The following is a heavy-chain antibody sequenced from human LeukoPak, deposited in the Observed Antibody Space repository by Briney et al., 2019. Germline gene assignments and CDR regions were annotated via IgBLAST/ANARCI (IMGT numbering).Heavy chain of an antibody. CDR1: GGSISSGGYY. J-gene: IGHJ4*02. CDR2: IYYSGST. D-gene: IGHD5-18*01. V-gene: IGHV4-31*03. CDR3: ARGDSYGNDY. Sequence: SETLSLTSTVSGGSISSGGYYWSWIRQHPGKGREWIGYIYYSGSTYYNPSPKSRVTISVDTSKNQFSLQLSSVTAADTAVYYCARGDSYGNDYWGQGTLVTVSS.